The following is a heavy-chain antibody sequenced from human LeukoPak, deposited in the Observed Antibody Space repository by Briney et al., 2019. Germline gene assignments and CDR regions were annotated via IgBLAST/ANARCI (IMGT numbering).Heavy chain of an antibody. CDR1: RHPFSSYS. D-gene: IGHD3-3*01. CDR3: TKDRTYDFWSGIDY. CDR2: HSGSGGIT. V-gene: IGHV3-23*01. J-gene: IGHJ4*02. Sequence: GVSVRLLCAASRHPFSSYSVSWAREARGKALEWVTAHSGSGGITHYADSVKRRLPNSRDHDQNTLYPQMHSLRGDDTPVYYCTKDRTYDFWSGIDYWGQGTLVTVSS.